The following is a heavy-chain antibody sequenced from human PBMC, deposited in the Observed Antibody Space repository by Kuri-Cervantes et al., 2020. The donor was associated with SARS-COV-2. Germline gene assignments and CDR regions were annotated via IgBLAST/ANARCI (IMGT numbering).Heavy chain of an antibody. CDR1: GYTLTELS. V-gene: IGHV1-24*01. CDR2: FDPKDGET. Sequence: ASVKVSCKVSGYTLTELSMHWVRQAPGKGLEWMGGFDPKDGETIYAQKFQGRVTMTEDTSTDTAYMELSSLRSEDTAVYYCATDGRNYLGLGSYSLDDAFDIWGQGTMVTVSS. CDR3: ATDGRNYLGLGSYSLDDAFDI. D-gene: IGHD3-10*01. J-gene: IGHJ3*02.